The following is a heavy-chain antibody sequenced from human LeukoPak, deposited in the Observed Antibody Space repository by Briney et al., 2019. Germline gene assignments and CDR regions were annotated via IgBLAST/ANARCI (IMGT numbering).Heavy chain of an antibody. V-gene: IGHV3-30*02. D-gene: IGHD7-27*01. J-gene: IGHJ4*02. CDR2: IRYDGSNK. CDR1: GFTFSSYA. Sequence: GGSLRLSCAASGFTFSSYAMHWVRQAPGKGMEWVAFIRYDGSNKYYADSVKGRFTISRDNSNNTLYLQINSLRAEDTAVYYCAKDRQGSQSSGEDYWGQGTLVTVSS. CDR3: AKDRQGSQSSGEDY.